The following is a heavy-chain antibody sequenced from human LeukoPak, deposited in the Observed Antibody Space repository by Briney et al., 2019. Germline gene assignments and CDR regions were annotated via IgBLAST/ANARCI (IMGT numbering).Heavy chain of an antibody. V-gene: IGHV3-9*03. CDR3: AKDIMSSGWYDGGFDY. Sequence: PGRSLRLSCAASGFTFDDYAMHWVRQAPGKGLEWVSGISWHSGSIGYADSVKGRFTVSRDNAKNSLYLQMNSLRAEDMALYYCAKDIMSSGWYDGGFDYWGQGTLVTVSS. J-gene: IGHJ4*02. D-gene: IGHD6-19*01. CDR1: GFTFDDYA. CDR2: ISWHSGSI.